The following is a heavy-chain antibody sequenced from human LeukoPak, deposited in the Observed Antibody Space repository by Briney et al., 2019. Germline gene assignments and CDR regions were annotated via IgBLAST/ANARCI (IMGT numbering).Heavy chain of an antibody. CDR3: ARDRIPGSYSTFDY. V-gene: IGHV6-1*01. J-gene: IGHJ4*02. Sequence: SQPLSLTCAISGDSVSRNSAAWNWIRQSPSRGLEWLGRTYYRSKWYNDYAVSVKSRITINPDTSKNQFSLHLNSVTPEDTAVYYCARDRIPGSYSTFDYWGQGTLVTVSS. CDR2: TYYRSKWYN. D-gene: IGHD1-26*01. CDR1: GDSVSRNSAA.